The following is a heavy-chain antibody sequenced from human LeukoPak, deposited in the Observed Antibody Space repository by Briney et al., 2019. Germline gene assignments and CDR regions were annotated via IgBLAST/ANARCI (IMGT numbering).Heavy chain of an antibody. CDR3: ARGGYYYDSSDYYYAFDH. CDR1: GYTFTSYD. Sequence: ASVKVSCKASGYTFTSYDINWVRQATGQGLEWMGWMNPNSGNTGYAQKFQGRVTMTRNTSISTAYMELSSLRSEDTAVYYCARGGYYYDSSDYYYAFDHWGQGTLVTVSS. J-gene: IGHJ4*02. CDR2: MNPNSGNT. V-gene: IGHV1-8*01. D-gene: IGHD3-22*01.